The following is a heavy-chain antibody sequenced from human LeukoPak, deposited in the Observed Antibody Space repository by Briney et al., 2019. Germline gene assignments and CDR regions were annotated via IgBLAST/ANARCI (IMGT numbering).Heavy chain of an antibody. V-gene: IGHV3-23*01. D-gene: IGHD1-26*01. CDR3: AKDRTVGASYWYFDL. CDR1: GFTFSSYA. CDR2: ISGSGGST. Sequence: GGSLRLSCAASGFTFSSYAMSWVRQAPGKGLEWVSAISGSGGSTYYADSVKGRFTISRDNSKNTLYLQMNSLRAEDTAIYYCAKDRTVGASYWYFDLRGRGTLVTVSS. J-gene: IGHJ2*01.